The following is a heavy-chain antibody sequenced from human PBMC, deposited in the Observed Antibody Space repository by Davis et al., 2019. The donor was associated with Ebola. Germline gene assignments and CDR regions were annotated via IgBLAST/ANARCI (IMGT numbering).Heavy chain of an antibody. J-gene: IGHJ4*02. CDR2: INPNSGGT. V-gene: IGHV1-2*02. Sequence: ASVKVSCKASGYTFIGYYMHWVRQAPGQGLEWMGWINPNSGGTNYAQKFQGRVTMTRDTSISTAYMELSRLRSDDTAVYYCARGSRGTTGTPGPGAYWGQGTLVTVSS. CDR1: GYTFIGYY. D-gene: IGHD1-1*01. CDR3: ARGSRGTTGTPGPGAY.